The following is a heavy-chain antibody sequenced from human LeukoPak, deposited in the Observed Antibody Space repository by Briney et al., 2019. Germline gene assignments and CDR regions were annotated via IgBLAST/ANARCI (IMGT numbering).Heavy chain of an antibody. CDR3: ARLTNDGYNSFDY. D-gene: IGHD5-24*01. Sequence: GASLQISCEGSGYDFANYWIGWVRQMPGEGLEWMGIIYPRDSDTRYSPSLQGQVSISTDTSINTVYLHWRSLRASDSALYYCARLTNDGYNSFDYWGQGTLVTVSS. CDR2: IYPRDSDT. V-gene: IGHV5-51*01. J-gene: IGHJ4*02. CDR1: GYDFANYW.